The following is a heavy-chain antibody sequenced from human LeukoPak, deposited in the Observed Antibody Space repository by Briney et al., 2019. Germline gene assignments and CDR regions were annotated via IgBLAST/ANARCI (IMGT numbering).Heavy chain of an antibody. D-gene: IGHD5-12*01. Sequence: GGSLRLSCSASGFTFSSYAMSWVRQAPGKGLEWVSAIGGSGGSTYYADSVKGRFTISRDNSKNTLYLQMNSLRAEDTAVYYCARPRLTINYYFDYWGQGTLVTVSS. J-gene: IGHJ4*02. V-gene: IGHV3-23*01. CDR2: IGGSGGST. CDR3: ARPRLTINYYFDY. CDR1: GFTFSSYA.